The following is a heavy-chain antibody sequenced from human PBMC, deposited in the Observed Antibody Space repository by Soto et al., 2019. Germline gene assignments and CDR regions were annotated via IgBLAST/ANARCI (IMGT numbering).Heavy chain of an antibody. CDR3: AKNSIFGVVIAPFDY. CDR1: GFTFSSYG. Sequence: PGGSLRLSCAASGFTFSSYGMHWVRQAPGKGLEWVAVISYDGSNKYYADSVKGRFTISRDNSKNTLYLQMNSLRAEDTAVYYYAKNSIFGVVIAPFDYWGQGTLVTVSS. V-gene: IGHV3-30*18. D-gene: IGHD3-3*01. CDR2: ISYDGSNK. J-gene: IGHJ4*02.